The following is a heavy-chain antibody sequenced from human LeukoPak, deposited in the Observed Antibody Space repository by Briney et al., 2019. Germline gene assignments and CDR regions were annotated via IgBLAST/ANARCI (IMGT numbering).Heavy chain of an antibody. V-gene: IGHV3-64*01. D-gene: IGHD4-23*01. CDR3: AKDYGGNSWYLDY. CDR2: ISSNGGST. J-gene: IGHJ4*02. Sequence: PGGSLRLSCAASGFTFSSYAMHWVRQAPGKGLEYVSAISSNGGSTYYANSVKGRFTISRDNSKNTLYLQMGSLRAEDMAVYYCAKDYGGNSWYLDYWGQGTLVTVSS. CDR1: GFTFSSYA.